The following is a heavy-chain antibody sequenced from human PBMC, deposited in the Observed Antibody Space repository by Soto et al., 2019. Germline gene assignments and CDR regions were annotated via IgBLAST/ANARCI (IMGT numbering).Heavy chain of an antibody. V-gene: IGHV4-4*08. J-gene: IGHJ4*02. CDR1: GVSLSNSY. D-gene: IGHD6-19*01. CDR3: SKGGGSYTTGRYNDS. Sequence: QVQLQESGPGLVKPSETMSLTCTVSGVSLSNSYCSWARQPPGKGLEWIGHIWSSGSTNYNPALRMRSTLAVDTAKNQVALQLSSVPATYSAVYYCSKGGGSYTTGRYNDSWGQGTLVTVSS. CDR2: IWSSGST.